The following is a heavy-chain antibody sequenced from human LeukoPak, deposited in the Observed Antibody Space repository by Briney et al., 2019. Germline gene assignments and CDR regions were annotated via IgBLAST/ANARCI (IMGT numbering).Heavy chain of an antibody. D-gene: IGHD5-18*01. V-gene: IGHV4-34*01. CDR2: INHSGST. CDR3: ARGRRIQLWYTLRGIDAFDI. CDR1: GGSFSGYY. Sequence: PSETLSLTCAVYGGSFSGYYWSWIRQPPGKGLEWIGEINHSGSTNYNPSLKSRVTISVDTSKNQFSLKLSSVTAADTAVYYCARGRRIQLWYTLRGIDAFDIWGQGTMVTVSS. J-gene: IGHJ3*02.